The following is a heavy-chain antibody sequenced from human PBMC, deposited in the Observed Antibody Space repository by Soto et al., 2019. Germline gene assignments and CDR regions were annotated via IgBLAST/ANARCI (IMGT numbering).Heavy chain of an antibody. Sequence: GGSLRLSCAASGFTFSSYAIHWVRQAPGKGLEWVAVIWYDGSNKYYADSVKGRFTISRDNSKNTLYLQMNSLRAEDTAVYYCAKRATGTYFDYWGQGTLVTVSS. V-gene: IGHV3-33*06. D-gene: IGHD1-1*01. J-gene: IGHJ4*02. CDR2: IWYDGSNK. CDR1: GFTFSSYA. CDR3: AKRATGTYFDY.